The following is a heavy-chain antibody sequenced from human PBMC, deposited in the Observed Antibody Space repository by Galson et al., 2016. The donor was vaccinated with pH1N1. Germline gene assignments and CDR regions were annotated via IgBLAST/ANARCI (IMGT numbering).Heavy chain of an antibody. D-gene: IGHD4-17*01. CDR3: ARHAWDYGDYVGGEYDS. J-gene: IGHJ4*02. CDR2: IYKSVTT. V-gene: IGHV4-59*08. CDR1: GDSITSYY. Sequence: SETLSLTCTVSGDSITSYYWNWIRQPPGKGLEWIGFIYKSVTTHYNPSPKRRVTISVDTSKNQFSLKLSSVTAADTAVYYCARHAWDYGDYVGGEYDSWGQGTLVTVSS.